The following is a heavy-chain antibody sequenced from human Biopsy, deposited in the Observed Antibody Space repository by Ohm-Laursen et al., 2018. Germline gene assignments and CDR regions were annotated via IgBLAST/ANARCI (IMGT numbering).Heavy chain of an antibody. V-gene: IGHV4-59*07. J-gene: IGHJ3*01. Sequence: SDTLSLTCIVSGGSISSDYWSWIRQSPGQGLEWIGYISNRGSTNYNPSLRGRVTTSVDTSKNQFSLKLSSVTAADTAVFFCARLYRLDDYWNDDPPDAFDVWGQGTRVTVSS. D-gene: IGHD3-3*01. CDR3: ARLYRLDDYWNDDPPDAFDV. CDR2: ISNRGST. CDR1: GGSISSDY.